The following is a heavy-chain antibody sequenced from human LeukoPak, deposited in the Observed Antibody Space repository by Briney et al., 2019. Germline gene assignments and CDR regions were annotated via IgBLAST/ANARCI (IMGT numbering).Heavy chain of an antibody. D-gene: IGHD6-19*01. CDR2: ISHTGNT. V-gene: IGHV4-39*07. Sequence: SETLSLTCTVSSGSISINSHYLSWIRQPPGKGLEWIGSISHTGNTYYTPSLRSRVTVSVDKSQNQFFLKLSSVTAADTAQYYWAGGGGIAVAHLWGQGTLVTVSS. CDR3: AGGGGIAVAHL. J-gene: IGHJ4*02. CDR1: SGSISINSHY.